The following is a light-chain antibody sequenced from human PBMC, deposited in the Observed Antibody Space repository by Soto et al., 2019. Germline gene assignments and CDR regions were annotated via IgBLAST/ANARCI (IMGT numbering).Light chain of an antibody. CDR2: DAS. J-gene: IGKJ2*01. Sequence: DIQMTQSPSTLSASVGDRVTITCRASQSISTWLAWYQQKPGKAPEVLIYDASSSKSGVPSRFSGSGSGTEFTLTISSLQPDDFATYYCQHYNGYFGQGTKLESK. CDR1: QSISTW. CDR3: QHYNGY. V-gene: IGKV1-5*01.